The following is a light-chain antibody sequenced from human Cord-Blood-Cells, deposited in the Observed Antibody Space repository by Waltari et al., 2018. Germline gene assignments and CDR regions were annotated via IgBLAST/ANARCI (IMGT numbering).Light chain of an antibody. CDR2: GAS. Sequence: EIVLTQSPGTLSLSPGERATLSCRASRSVSSSYLAWYQPKPGQAPRLLIYGASSRATGIPDRFSGSGSGTDFTLTISRLEPEDFAVYYCQQYGSSPYTFGQGTKLEIK. V-gene: IGKV3-20*01. CDR1: RSVSSSY. CDR3: QQYGSSPYT. J-gene: IGKJ2*01.